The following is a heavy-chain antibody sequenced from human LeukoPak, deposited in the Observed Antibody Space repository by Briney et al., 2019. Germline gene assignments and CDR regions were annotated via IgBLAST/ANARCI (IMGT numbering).Heavy chain of an antibody. Sequence: GGSLRLSCAASGFTFSSYSMNWVRQAPGKGLEWVSSISSSSSYIYYADSVKGRFTISRDNAKNSLYLQMNSLRAEDTAVYYCARDARLLWFGEFNPSIDYWGQGTLVTVSS. CDR1: GFTFSSYS. V-gene: IGHV3-21*01. CDR2: ISSSSSYI. J-gene: IGHJ4*02. D-gene: IGHD3-10*01. CDR3: ARDARLLWFGEFNPSIDY.